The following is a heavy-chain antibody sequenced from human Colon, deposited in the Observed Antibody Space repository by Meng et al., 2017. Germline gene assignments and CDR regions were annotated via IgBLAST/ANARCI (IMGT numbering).Heavy chain of an antibody. J-gene: IGHJ4*02. V-gene: IGHV4-4*02. Sequence: QVTPPESGPGLVNPSGTPSLTAAASGGSITTNNWWSWVRQPPGKGLEWIGEIHPSGGTNYNPSLKSRVTMSIDNSKRQFSLNLSSVTAADTAVYYCARDGSGSRPLDYWGQGTLVTVSS. CDR3: ARDGSGSRPLDY. CDR2: IHPSGGT. CDR1: GGSITTNNW. D-gene: IGHD3-10*01.